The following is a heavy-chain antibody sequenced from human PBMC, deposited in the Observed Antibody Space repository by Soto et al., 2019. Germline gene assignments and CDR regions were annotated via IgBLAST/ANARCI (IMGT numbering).Heavy chain of an antibody. CDR3: ARGGEFCSTGSCNSSLGDAFDV. CDR2: ISPNNGAT. CDR1: GYTFSDYY. J-gene: IGHJ3*01. V-gene: IGHV1-2*02. Sequence: GASVKVSCKASGYTFSDYYMHWVRQAPGQGLECMGWISPNNGATNYAQKFQDRVTMTRDASITTAYMELSRLRSDDTAVYYCARGGEFCSTGSCNSSLGDAFDVRGQGTTVTVSS. D-gene: IGHD2-15*01.